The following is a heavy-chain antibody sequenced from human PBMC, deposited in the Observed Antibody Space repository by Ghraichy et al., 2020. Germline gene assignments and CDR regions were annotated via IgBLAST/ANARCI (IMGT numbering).Heavy chain of an antibody. Sequence: SETLALTCAVYGGSFSGYYWSWIRQPPGKGLEWIGEINHSGSTNYNPSLKSRVTISVDTSKNQFSLKLSSVTAADTAVYYCARDCSRSSTSPYPLYGMDVWGQGTTVTVSS. CDR3: ARDCSRSSTSPYPLYGMDV. CDR2: INHSGST. D-gene: IGHD2-2*01. CDR1: GGSFSGYY. J-gene: IGHJ6*02. V-gene: IGHV4-34*01.